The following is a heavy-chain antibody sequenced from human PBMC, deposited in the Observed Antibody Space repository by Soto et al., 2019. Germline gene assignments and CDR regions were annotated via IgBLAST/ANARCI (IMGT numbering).Heavy chain of an antibody. D-gene: IGHD1-1*01. V-gene: IGHV4-34*01. J-gene: IGHJ5*02. CDR2: SNHVGGT. Sequence: KASETLSLTCAVYGGFLSESYWTWIRQPPGKGLEWIGESNHVGGTNYYPALKSRVTMSVDTSQNQFSLRLISVTAEDTAMYFCVRIRYQLPSSVLWLDPWGQGTPVTVSS. CDR1: GGFLSESY. CDR3: VRIRYQLPSSVLWLDP.